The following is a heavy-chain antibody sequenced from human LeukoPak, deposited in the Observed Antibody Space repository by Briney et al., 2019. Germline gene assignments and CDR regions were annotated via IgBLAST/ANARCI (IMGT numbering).Heavy chain of an antibody. Sequence: PGGXLRLSCAASGFTFSSYEMNWVRQAPGKGLEWVSYISSSGSTIYYADSVKGRFTISRDKAKKSLYLQMNSLRAEDTAVYYCARGGVCSSTSCYRRHFDYWGQGTLVTVSS. CDR1: GFTFSSYE. D-gene: IGHD2-2*01. V-gene: IGHV3-48*03. CDR2: ISSSGSTI. J-gene: IGHJ4*02. CDR3: ARGGVCSSTSCYRRHFDY.